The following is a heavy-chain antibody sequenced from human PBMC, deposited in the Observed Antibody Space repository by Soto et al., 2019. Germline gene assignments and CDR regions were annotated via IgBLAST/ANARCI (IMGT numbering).Heavy chain of an antibody. CDR2: LSGSGGTT. CDR1: GVTFSNYA. D-gene: IGHD3-10*01. Sequence: GGSLRLSCTVSGVTFSNYAMNWVRQAPGKGLEWVSRLSGSGGTTYYADSVKGRFIISRDNSKNTLYLLMNSLRAEDTALYYCAKQRAGYGSGADTFYFDSWGQGALVTVSS. J-gene: IGHJ4*02. V-gene: IGHV3-23*01. CDR3: AKQRAGYGSGADTFYFDS.